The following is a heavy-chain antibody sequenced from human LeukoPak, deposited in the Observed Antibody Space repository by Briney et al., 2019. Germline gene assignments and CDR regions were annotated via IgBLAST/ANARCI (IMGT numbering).Heavy chain of an antibody. J-gene: IGHJ4*02. Sequence: ASVKVSCKASGYTFSGYFMHWVRQAPGQGLEWMGWINPNTGGTKYAQKFQGRVTMTRDTSINTAYMELTSLTSDDTAVYYCARGGGFIDSWGQGTLVTVSS. CDR2: INPNTGGT. CDR3: ARGGGFIDS. CDR1: GYTFSGYF. D-gene: IGHD5-12*01. V-gene: IGHV1-2*02.